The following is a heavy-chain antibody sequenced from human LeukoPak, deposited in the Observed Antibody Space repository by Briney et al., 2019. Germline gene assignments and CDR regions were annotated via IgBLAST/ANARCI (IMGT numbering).Heavy chain of an antibody. CDR1: GFTFSSYW. V-gene: IGHV3-30-3*01. Sequence: GGSLRLSCAASGFTFSSYWMHWVRQAPGKGLEWVAIISYDGTNKYYADSVKDRFTISRDNSKNTLYVQMNSLRAEDTAVYYCARDNYGPDYWGQGTLVTVSS. D-gene: IGHD3-10*01. J-gene: IGHJ4*02. CDR3: ARDNYGPDY. CDR2: ISYDGTNK.